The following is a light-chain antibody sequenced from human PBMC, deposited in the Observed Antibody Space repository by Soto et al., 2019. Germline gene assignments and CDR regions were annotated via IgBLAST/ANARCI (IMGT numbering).Light chain of an antibody. V-gene: IGKV3-20*01. CDR1: QSVGRNY. CDR2: GAS. Sequence: EIVLTQSPGTLSLSPGGRVTLSCRASQSVGRNYLAWYQQKPRQAPRLLIHGASTRATGIPDRFSGSGSGTDFTFTISRLEPEDFAVYYCQQYASSPLTFGGGTKVETK. J-gene: IGKJ4*01. CDR3: QQYASSPLT.